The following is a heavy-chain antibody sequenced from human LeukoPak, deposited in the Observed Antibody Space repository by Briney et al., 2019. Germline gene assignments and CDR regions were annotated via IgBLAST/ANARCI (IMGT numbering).Heavy chain of an antibody. CDR1: GYSFTGYY. V-gene: IGHV1-2*02. CDR2: INPNSGAT. J-gene: IGHJ4*02. CDR3: AKYNSGSLDY. D-gene: IGHD6-19*01. Sequence: ASVKVSCKASGYSFTGYYMHWVRQAPEQGLEWMGWINPNSGATSYAQKFQGRVTMTRDTSITTAYMELSRLTSDDTAVYYCAKYNSGSLDYWGQGTLVTVSS.